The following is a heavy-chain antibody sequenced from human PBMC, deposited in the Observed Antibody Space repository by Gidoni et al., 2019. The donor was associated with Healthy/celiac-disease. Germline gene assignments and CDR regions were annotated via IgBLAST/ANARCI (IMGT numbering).Heavy chain of an antibody. CDR3: ARDGYYDSSGYHFDY. Sequence: QVQLQESGPGLVTPSETLSLTCAVSAYSISSGYYWGWIRQPPGKGLEWIGSIYHSGSTYYNPSLKSRVTISVDTSKIQFSLKLSSVTAADTAVYYCARDGYYDSSGYHFDYWGQGTLVTVSS. J-gene: IGHJ4*02. V-gene: IGHV4-38-2*02. CDR2: IYHSGST. CDR1: AYSISSGYY. D-gene: IGHD3-22*01.